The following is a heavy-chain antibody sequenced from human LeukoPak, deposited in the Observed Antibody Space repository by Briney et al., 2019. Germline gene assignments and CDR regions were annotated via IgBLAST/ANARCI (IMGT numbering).Heavy chain of an antibody. J-gene: IGHJ4*02. D-gene: IGHD2-2*01. CDR1: GYTFTSYG. V-gene: IGHV1-18*04. CDR2: ISAYNGNT. CDR3: AREGLDCSSTSCPGEFDY. Sequence: ASVKVSCKASGYTFTSYGISWVRQAPGQGLEWMGWISAYNGNTNYAQKLQGRVTMTTDTSTRTAYMELRSLRSDDTAVYYCAREGLDCSSTSCPGEFDYWGQGTLVTVSS.